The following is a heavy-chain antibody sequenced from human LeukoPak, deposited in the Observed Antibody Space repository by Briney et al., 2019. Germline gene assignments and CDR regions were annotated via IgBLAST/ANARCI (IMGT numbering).Heavy chain of an antibody. Sequence: GGSLRLSCAASGFTFSSYAMHWVRQAPGKGLEWVAVISYDGSNKYYADSVKGRFTISRDNSKNTLYLQMNSLRAEDTAVYYCARGPFRSNTVTLDYWGQGTLVTVSS. CDR2: ISYDGSNK. V-gene: IGHV3-30-3*01. CDR1: GFTFSSYA. CDR3: ARGPFRSNTVTLDY. J-gene: IGHJ4*02. D-gene: IGHD4-11*01.